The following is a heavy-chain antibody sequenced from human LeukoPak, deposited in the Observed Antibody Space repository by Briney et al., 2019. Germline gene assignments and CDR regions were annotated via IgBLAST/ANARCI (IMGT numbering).Heavy chain of an antibody. Sequence: PSETLSLTCAVYGGSFSGYYWSWIRQPPGKGLEWIGEINHSGSTNYNPSLKSRVTISVDTSKNQFSLKLSSVTAADTAVYYCARHSSGWYQKGWFDPWGQGTLVTVSS. CDR1: GGSFSGYY. CDR2: INHSGST. V-gene: IGHV4-34*01. J-gene: IGHJ5*02. D-gene: IGHD6-19*01. CDR3: ARHSSGWYQKGWFDP.